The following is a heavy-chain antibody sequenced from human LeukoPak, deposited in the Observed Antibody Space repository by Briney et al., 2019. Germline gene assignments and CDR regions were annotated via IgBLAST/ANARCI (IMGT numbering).Heavy chain of an antibody. V-gene: IGHV1-2*02. D-gene: IGHD2-8*01. Sequence: ASVTVSCKASAYTFTGYYLHWVRQAPGQGPEWVGWIDPNNGDTDYAQEFQGRVTMTRVRSISTAYMELSRLTSDDTAVYYCARRSRNGLDAFDIWGQGTMVTVSS. CDR3: ARRSRNGLDAFDI. CDR2: IDPNNGDT. J-gene: IGHJ3*02. CDR1: AYTFTGYY.